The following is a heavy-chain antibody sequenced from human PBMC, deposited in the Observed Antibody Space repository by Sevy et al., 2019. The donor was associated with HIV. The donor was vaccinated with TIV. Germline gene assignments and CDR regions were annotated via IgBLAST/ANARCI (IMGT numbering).Heavy chain of an antibody. CDR3: ARAQSYLVRGAFDY. CDR2: IYYSGGT. Sequence: SETLSLTCTVSGGSISSGGYYWSWIRQHPGKGLEWIGYIYYSGGTYYNPSLKSRVTISVDTSKNQFSLKLSSVTAADTAVYYCARAQSYLVRGAFDYWGQGTLVTVSS. V-gene: IGHV4-31*03. J-gene: IGHJ4*02. CDR1: GGSISSGGYY. D-gene: IGHD3-10*01.